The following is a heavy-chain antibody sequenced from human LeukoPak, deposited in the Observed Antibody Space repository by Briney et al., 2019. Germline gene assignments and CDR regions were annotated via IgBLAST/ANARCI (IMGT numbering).Heavy chain of an antibody. V-gene: IGHV3-11*03. Sequence: GGSLRLSCAASGFTFSDYYMSWIRQAPGKGLEWVSYISSSSSYTNYADSVKGRFTISRDNAKNSLYLQMNSLRAEDTGVYYCARPYCGGDCLGRRRRSNWYFDLWGRGTLVTVSS. D-gene: IGHD2-21*02. J-gene: IGHJ2*01. CDR1: GFTFSDYY. CDR3: ARPYCGGDCLGRRRRSNWYFDL. CDR2: ISSSSSYT.